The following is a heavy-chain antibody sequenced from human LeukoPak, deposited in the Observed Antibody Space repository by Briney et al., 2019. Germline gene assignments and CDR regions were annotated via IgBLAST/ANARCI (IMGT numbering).Heavy chain of an antibody. V-gene: IGHV5-51*01. Sequence: GESLKISCKGSGYSFTSYWIRWVRQMPGKGLEWMGIIYPGDSDTRYSPSFQGQVTISADKSISTAYLQWSSLKASDTAMYYCARPLWAGRAVAGLGGFDYWGQGTQVTVSS. CDR1: GYSFTSYW. J-gene: IGHJ4*02. CDR3: ARPLWAGRAVAGLGGFDY. D-gene: IGHD6-19*01. CDR2: IYPGDSDT.